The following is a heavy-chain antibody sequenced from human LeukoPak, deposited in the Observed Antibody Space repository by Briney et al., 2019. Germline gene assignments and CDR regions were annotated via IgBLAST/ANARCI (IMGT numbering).Heavy chain of an antibody. CDR3: ARGVKVRGVNYYGMDV. J-gene: IGHJ6*02. CDR2: ISSDSSYI. D-gene: IGHD3-10*01. V-gene: IGHV3-21*01. CDR1: AFSLNAYN. Sequence: KPGGSPRLSCAASAFSLNAYNMNWVRQAPGKGLEWVSSISSDSSYIYYADAVHGRFTVSRDNAKYSLYLQMNSLRAEDTAVYYCARGVKVRGVNYYGMDVWGQGTTVTVSS.